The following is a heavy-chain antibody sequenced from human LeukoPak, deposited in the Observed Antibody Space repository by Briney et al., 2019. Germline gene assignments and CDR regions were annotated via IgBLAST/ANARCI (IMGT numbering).Heavy chain of an antibody. J-gene: IGHJ4*02. CDR2: IIPIFGTA. CDR3: AGRSGYYDSSGYHGIRY. D-gene: IGHD3-22*01. V-gene: IGHV1-69*13. Sequence: ASVKVSCKASGGTFSSYAISWVRQAPGQGLEWMGGIIPIFGTANYAQKFQGRVTMTADESTSTAYMELSSLRSEDTAVYYCAGRSGYYDSSGYHGIRYWGQGTLVTVSS. CDR1: GGTFSSYA.